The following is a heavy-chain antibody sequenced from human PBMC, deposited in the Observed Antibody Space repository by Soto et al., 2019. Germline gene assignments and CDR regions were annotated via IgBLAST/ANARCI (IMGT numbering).Heavy chain of an antibody. CDR3: AALGVNFDH. CDR2: IGVGSGNR. V-gene: IGHV1-58*01. D-gene: IGHD2-8*01. CDR1: GFTFTSSA. Sequence: QMQLVQSGPEVKKPGTSVKVSCKASGFTFTSSAVQWVRQARGQRLEWIGWIGVGSGNRHYAQKFQERVTITRDMSTNTAYMELSSLRSEDTAVYYCAALGVNFDHWGQGTLVTFSS. J-gene: IGHJ4*02.